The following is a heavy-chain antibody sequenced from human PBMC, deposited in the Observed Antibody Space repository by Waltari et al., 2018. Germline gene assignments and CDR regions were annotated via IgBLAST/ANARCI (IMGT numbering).Heavy chain of an antibody. CDR2: IISDGSTT. V-gene: IGHV3-74*01. Sequence: EVQLVESGGGLVQPGGSLGLSCVTSGFTFSSYWMHWVRQVPGKGLGGVSRIISDGSTTSYADSVKGRFTISRDNAKNTLYLQMNSLRADDTSVYYCARAQLTMARNLDLWGRGTLVTVSS. J-gene: IGHJ2*01. CDR3: ARAQLTMARNLDL. D-gene: IGHD3-10*01. CDR1: GFTFSSYW.